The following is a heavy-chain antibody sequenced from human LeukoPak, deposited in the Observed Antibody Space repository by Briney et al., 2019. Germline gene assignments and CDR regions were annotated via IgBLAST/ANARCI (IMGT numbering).Heavy chain of an antibody. CDR2: IWYDGSNK. J-gene: IGHJ4*02. D-gene: IGHD7-27*01. CDR1: GFTFSSYG. V-gene: IGHV3-33*01. Sequence: PGGSLRLSCAASGFTFSSYGMHWVRQAPGKGLEWVAVIWYDGSNKYYADSVKGRFTISRDNAKNSLLLQMDGLRAEDAAVYYCARDKMTGDSYFDYWGQGTLVTVSS. CDR3: ARDKMTGDSYFDY.